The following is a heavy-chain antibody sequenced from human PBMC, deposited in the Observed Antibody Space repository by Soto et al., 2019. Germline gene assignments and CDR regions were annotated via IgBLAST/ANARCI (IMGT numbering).Heavy chain of an antibody. Sequence: GGSLRLSCAGSGFTFRWFGMNWVRQSPGKGLEWVARISNDGSNEYYVDSVKGRFTISRDNSKNTLYLQMDSLRAEDTAVYYCAKGEVRGIIPSYFDYWGLGTLVTVSS. V-gene: IGHV3-30*18. D-gene: IGHD3-10*01. J-gene: IGHJ4*02. CDR3: AKGEVRGIIPSYFDY. CDR2: ISNDGSNE. CDR1: GFTFRWFG.